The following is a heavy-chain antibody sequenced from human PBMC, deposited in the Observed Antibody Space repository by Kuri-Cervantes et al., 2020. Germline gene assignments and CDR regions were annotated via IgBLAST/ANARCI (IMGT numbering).Heavy chain of an antibody. V-gene: IGHV4-34*01. D-gene: IGHD4/OR15-4a*01. J-gene: IGHJ6*03. CDR1: GGSFSGYY. CDR2: INHSGST. Sequence: GSLRLSCAVYGGSFSGYYWSWIRQPPGKGLEWIGEINHSGSTNYNPSLKSRVTISVDTSKNQFSLKLSSVTAADTAVYYCARGTRLLRRGRYSYYMDVWGKGTTVTVSS. CDR3: ARGTRLLRRGRYSYYMDV.